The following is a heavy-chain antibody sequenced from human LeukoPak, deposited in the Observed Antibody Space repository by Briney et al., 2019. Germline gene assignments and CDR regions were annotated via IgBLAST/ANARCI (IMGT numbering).Heavy chain of an antibody. CDR1: GFILSGSV. Sequence: GGSLKLSCAASGFILSGSVIHWVRQAAGRGLEWVDRIRSKRNNYATAYAPSVKGRFTISRDDSKNTVYLHMDSLKTEDTALYYCSRLEDTSPIEVALDIWGQGTVVTVSS. CDR3: SRLEDTSPIEVALDI. V-gene: IGHV3-73*01. CDR2: IRSKRNNYAT. J-gene: IGHJ3*02. D-gene: IGHD2-2*01.